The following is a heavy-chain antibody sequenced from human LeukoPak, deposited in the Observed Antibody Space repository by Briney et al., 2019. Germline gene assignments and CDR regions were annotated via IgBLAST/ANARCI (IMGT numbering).Heavy chain of an antibody. J-gene: IGHJ4*02. D-gene: IGHD2-2*01. CDR3: APTAEAYTSWWKV. CDR2: INPDSGFA. V-gene: IGHV1-2*02. CDR1: GYTFTDDY. Sequence: GASVKVSWKASGYTFTDDYMHWVRQAPGQGLEFMGWINPDSGFANYAQKFQGRVTMTRDTSISTAYLEVRSLTSDDTAVYYCAPTAEAYTSWWKVWGQGTLVTVSS.